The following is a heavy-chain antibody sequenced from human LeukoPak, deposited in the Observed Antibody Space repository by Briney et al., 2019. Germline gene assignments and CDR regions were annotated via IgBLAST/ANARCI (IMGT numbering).Heavy chain of an antibody. V-gene: IGHV3-23*01. J-gene: IGHJ4*02. CDR3: AKVHGEKPHLRAWESPQYYFDY. D-gene: IGHD1-26*01. CDR2: ISGSGGST. CDR1: GFTFSSYA. Sequence: PGGSLRLSCAASGFTFSSYAMSWVRQAPGKGLEWVSAISGSGGSTYYADSVKGRFTISRDNSKNTLYLQMNSLRAEDTAVYYCAKVHGEKPHLRAWESPQYYFDYWGQGTLVTVSS.